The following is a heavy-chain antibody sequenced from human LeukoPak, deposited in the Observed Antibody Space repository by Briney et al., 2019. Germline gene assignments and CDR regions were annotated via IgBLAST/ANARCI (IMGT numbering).Heavy chain of an antibody. V-gene: IGHV3-53*01. D-gene: IGHD3-10*01. CDR3: ARDLGFDYYYGMDV. Sequence: GGSLRLSCAASGFTVSSNYMSWVRQAPGKGLEWVSVIYSGGSTYYADSVKGRFTISRDNSKNTLYLQMNSLRAEETAVYYCARDLGFDYYYGMDVWGQGTTVTVSS. CDR1: GFTVSSNY. CDR2: IYSGGST. J-gene: IGHJ6*02.